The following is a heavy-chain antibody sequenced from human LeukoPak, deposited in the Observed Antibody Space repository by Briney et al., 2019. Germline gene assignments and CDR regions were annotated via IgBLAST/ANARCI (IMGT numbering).Heavy chain of an antibody. CDR2: INHSGST. Sequence: SETLPLTCAVYGGSFSGYYWSWIRQPPGKGLEWIGGINHSGSTNYNPSLKRRVTISIDTSKTHFSLKLSSMTAADTAVYYCARDGYGSGTYSAQAFDIWGQGTMVTVSS. V-gene: IGHV4-34*01. J-gene: IGHJ3*02. CDR1: GGSFSGYY. CDR3: ARDGYGSGTYSAQAFDI. D-gene: IGHD3-10*01.